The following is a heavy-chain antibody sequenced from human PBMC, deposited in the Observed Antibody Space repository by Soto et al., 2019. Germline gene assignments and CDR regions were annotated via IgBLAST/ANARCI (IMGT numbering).Heavy chain of an antibody. CDR1: GFTFSSYS. CDR3: AREAPASDY. V-gene: IGHV3-21*01. Sequence: PVGSLRLSCAASGFTFSSYSMNWVRQAPGKGLEWVSSISSTSSYIYYADSVKGRFTISRDNAKNSLYLQMNSLRAEDTAVYYCAREAPASDYWGQGTLVTVSS. CDR2: ISSTSSYI. D-gene: IGHD6-13*01. J-gene: IGHJ4*02.